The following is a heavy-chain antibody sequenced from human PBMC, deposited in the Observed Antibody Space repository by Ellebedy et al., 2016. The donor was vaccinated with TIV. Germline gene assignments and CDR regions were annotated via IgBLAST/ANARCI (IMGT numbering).Heavy chain of an antibody. J-gene: IGHJ4*02. CDR3: ARHKRRRAYSYGFDY. CDR1: GYSFTSYW. V-gene: IGHV5-51*01. D-gene: IGHD5-18*01. CDR2: IYPGDSDT. Sequence: GESLKISCKGSGYSFTSYWIGWVRQMPGKGLEWMGIIYPGDSDTRYSPSFQGQVTISADKSISTAYLQWSSLKASDTAMYYCARHKRRRAYSYGFDYWGQGTLVTVSS.